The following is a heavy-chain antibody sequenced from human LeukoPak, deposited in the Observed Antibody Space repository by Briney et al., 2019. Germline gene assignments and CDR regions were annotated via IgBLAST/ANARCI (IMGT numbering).Heavy chain of an antibody. V-gene: IGHV4-4*07. Sequence: SETLSLTCTVSGGSISSYYWSWIRQPAGKGLEWIGRIYTSESTNYNPSLKSRVSMSVDTSKNQFSLKLSSVTAADTAVYYCARLVVVPAALTAWGQGTLVTVSS. CDR3: ARLVVVPAALTA. J-gene: IGHJ4*02. CDR2: IYTSEST. D-gene: IGHD2-2*01. CDR1: GGSISSYY.